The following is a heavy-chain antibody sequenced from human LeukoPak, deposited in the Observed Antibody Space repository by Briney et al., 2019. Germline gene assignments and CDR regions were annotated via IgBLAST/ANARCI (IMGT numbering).Heavy chain of an antibody. J-gene: IGHJ4*02. Sequence: ASVKVSCKVSGYTLTELSMHWVRQAPGKGREWRGGFDPEDGETIYAQKFQGRVTMTEDTSTDTAYMELSGLRSEDTAVYYCATSAITVTTFGGFDYWGQGTLVTVSS. D-gene: IGHD4-17*01. V-gene: IGHV1-24*01. CDR1: GYTLTELS. CDR2: FDPEDGET. CDR3: ATSAITVTTFGGFDY.